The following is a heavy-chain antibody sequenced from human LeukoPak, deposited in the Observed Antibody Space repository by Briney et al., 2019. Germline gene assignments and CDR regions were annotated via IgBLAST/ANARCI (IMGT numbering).Heavy chain of an antibody. CDR1: GDSFSSNSAA. CDR3: ARANTLQRGMA. V-gene: IGHV6-1*01. D-gene: IGHD5-24*01. CDR2: TYYRSKWYN. J-gene: IGHJ4*02. Sequence: SQTLSLTCALSGDSFSSNSAAWNWLRQSPSRGLEWLGRTYYRSKWYNDYAVSVKSLITINPDTSKNQFSLQLNSVTPEDTAVYYCARANTLQRGMAWGQGTLVTGSS.